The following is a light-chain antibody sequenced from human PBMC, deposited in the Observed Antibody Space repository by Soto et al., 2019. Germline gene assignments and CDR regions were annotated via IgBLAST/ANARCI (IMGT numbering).Light chain of an antibody. CDR1: QSISSW. V-gene: IGKV1-5*03. J-gene: IGKJ4*01. CDR3: QQYNSYSLT. CDR2: KAS. Sequence: DIQMTQSPSTLSASVGDRVTITCRASQSISSWLAWYQQKPVKAPKLLIYKASSLESGVPSRFSGSGSGTEFTLTISSLQPDDFATYSCQQYNSYSLTFGGGTKVEIK.